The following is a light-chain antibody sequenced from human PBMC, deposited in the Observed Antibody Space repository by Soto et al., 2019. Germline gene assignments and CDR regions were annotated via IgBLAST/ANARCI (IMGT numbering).Light chain of an antibody. V-gene: IGLV2-11*01. Sequence: ALTQPRSVSGSPGQSVTISCTGTSSDVGGYNYVSWYQQHPGKAPKLMIYDVSKRPSGVPDRFFGSKSGNTASLTISGLQAEDEADYYCCSYAGDYTWVFGGGTKLTVL. CDR3: CSYAGDYTWV. CDR1: SSDVGGYNY. J-gene: IGLJ3*02. CDR2: DVS.